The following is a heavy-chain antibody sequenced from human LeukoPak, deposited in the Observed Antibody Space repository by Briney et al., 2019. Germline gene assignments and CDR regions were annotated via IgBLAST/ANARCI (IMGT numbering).Heavy chain of an antibody. CDR3: ARVAMRYSRYNWFDP. D-gene: IGHD2-2*01. CDR2: IIPIFGTA. CDR1: GGTFSSYA. J-gene: IGHJ5*02. V-gene: IGHV1-69*06. Sequence: SVTVSCKASGGTFSSYAISWVRQAPGQGLEWMGGIIPIFGTANYAQKFQGRVTITADKSTSTAYMELSSLRSEDTVVYYCARVAMRYSRYNWFDPWGQGTLVTVSS.